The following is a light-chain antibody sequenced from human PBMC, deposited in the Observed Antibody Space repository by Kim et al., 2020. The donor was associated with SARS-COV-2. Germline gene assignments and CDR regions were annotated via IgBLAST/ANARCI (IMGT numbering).Light chain of an antibody. CDR1: SSNIGNNY. CDR2: DNN. J-gene: IGLJ2*01. Sequence: GQKVTISCSGSSSNIGNNYVSWYQQLPGTAPKLLIYDNNKRPSGIPDRFSGSKSGPSATLGITGLQTGDEADYYCGTWDNSLSAVVFGGGTQLTVL. V-gene: IGLV1-51*01. CDR3: GTWDNSLSAVV.